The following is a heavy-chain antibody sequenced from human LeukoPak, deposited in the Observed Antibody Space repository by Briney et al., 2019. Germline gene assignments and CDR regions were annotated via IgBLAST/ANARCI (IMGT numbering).Heavy chain of an antibody. CDR2: IGGSGYST. D-gene: IGHD6-6*01. CDR3: AKDPLEQLSTIYFQN. J-gene: IGHJ1*01. CDR1: GLTFSSHT. Sequence: GGSLRLSCTASGLTFSSHTVSWVRQARGKGLEWLSAIGGSGYSTYYADSVKGRFTISRDNSQNTLYLQMNSLRAEDTAVYYCAKDPLEQLSTIYFQNWGQGTLVPVSS. V-gene: IGHV3-23*01.